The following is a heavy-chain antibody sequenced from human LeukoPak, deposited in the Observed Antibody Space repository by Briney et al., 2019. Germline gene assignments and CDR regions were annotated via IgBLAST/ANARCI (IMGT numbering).Heavy chain of an antibody. D-gene: IGHD3-10*01. CDR3: ARGKPPYYYGSGSYYYGMDV. CDR2: ISSSSSYI. V-gene: IGHV3-21*01. CDR1: GFTFSSYS. Sequence: GGSLRLSRAASGFTFSSYSMNWVRQAPGKRLEWVSSISSSSSYIYYADSVKGRFTISRDNAKNSLYLQMNSLRAEDTAVYYCARGKPPYYYGSGSYYYGMDVWGQGTTVTVSS. J-gene: IGHJ6*02.